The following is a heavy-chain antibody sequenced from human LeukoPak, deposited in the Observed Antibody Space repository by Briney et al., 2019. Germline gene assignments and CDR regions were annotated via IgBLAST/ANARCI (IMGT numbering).Heavy chain of an antibody. CDR1: GFTFSNYS. Sequence: GGSLRLSCAASGFTFSNYSMNWVRQAPGKGLEWVSSISSLSSYIYYADSLKGRFTISRDNAKNSLYLQMNSLRAEDTAVYYCARGGPRDGYDYWGQGTLVTVSS. D-gene: IGHD5-18*01. CDR3: ARGGPRDGYDY. J-gene: IGHJ4*02. V-gene: IGHV3-21*01. CDR2: ISSLSSYI.